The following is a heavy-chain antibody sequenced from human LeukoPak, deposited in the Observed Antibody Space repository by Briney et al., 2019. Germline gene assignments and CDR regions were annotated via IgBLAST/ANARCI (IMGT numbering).Heavy chain of an antibody. CDR3: AKGIVVVISGNAFDI. D-gene: IGHD3-22*01. J-gene: IGHJ3*02. CDR2: IYSGGST. Sequence: GGSLRLSCAASGFTVSSNYMSWVRQAPGKGLEWVSVIYSGGSTYYADSVKGRFTISRDNSKNSLYLQMNSLRAEDTAVYYCAKGIVVVISGNAFDIWCQGTMVTVSS. V-gene: IGHV3-53*01. CDR1: GFTVSSNY.